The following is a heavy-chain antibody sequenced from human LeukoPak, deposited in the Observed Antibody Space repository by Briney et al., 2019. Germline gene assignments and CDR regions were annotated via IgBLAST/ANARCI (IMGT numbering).Heavy chain of an antibody. Sequence: SETLSLTCTVSGGSISSYYWSWIRQPAGKGLEWIGRIYTSGSTNYNPSLKSRVTMSVDTSKNQFSLKLSSVTAADTAVYYRARDQLDKHWFDPWGQGTLVTVSS. CDR2: IYTSGST. CDR3: ARDQLDKHWFDP. CDR1: GGSISSYY. D-gene: IGHD3-10*01. J-gene: IGHJ5*02. V-gene: IGHV4-4*07.